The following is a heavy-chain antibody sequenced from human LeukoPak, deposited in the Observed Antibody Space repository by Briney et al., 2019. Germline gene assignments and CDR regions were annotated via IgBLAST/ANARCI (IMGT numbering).Heavy chain of an antibody. V-gene: IGHV4-4*07. CDR1: GGSISCYH. CDR3: ARGRWDSSGWYGGYYFDY. J-gene: IGHJ4*02. D-gene: IGHD6-19*01. CDR2: IYSSWST. Sequence: SETLSLTCTVSGGSISCYHWGWIGPPAGNGVEWIGRIYSSWSTNYNPFLKSRGTMSVDTPKNHFSLKLCPVTGADTGVLYWARGRWDSSGWYGGYYFDYWGQGTLVTVSS.